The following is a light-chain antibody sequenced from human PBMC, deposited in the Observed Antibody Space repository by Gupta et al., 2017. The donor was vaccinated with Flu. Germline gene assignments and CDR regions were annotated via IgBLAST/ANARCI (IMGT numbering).Light chain of an antibody. Sequence: SSSNIGNNHISWYQRFPGAAPELVNYESEDRRIGIPDRFSGSRSGTSATLGITGLQAGDEADYYCGAWDSSLAQGVFGGGTKLTV. V-gene: IGLV1-51*02. CDR3: GAWDSSLAQGV. CDR1: SSNIGNNH. CDR2: ESE. J-gene: IGLJ3*02.